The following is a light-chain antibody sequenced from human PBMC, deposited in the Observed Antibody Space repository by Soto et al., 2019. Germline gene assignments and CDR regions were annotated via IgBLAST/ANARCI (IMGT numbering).Light chain of an antibody. V-gene: IGKV1-12*01. Sequence: DIQMTQSPSSVSASVGERVTITCRASQDINSWLAWYQQKPGEAPKVLLYSTSTLQTGVQSRFSGSGSGTDFTLTISSLQPEDFATYFCQQAKDFPITFGQGTRLEIK. CDR1: QDINSW. CDR2: STS. J-gene: IGKJ5*01. CDR3: QQAKDFPIT.